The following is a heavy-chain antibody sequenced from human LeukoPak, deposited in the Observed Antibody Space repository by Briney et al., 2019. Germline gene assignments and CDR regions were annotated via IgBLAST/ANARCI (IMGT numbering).Heavy chain of an antibody. V-gene: IGHV3-74*03. CDR3: AKMGWTAYDYTNY. D-gene: IGHD5-12*01. Sequence: GGSLRLSCAASGFTFSSCCMHCARLAPGEGLVWVSRIKSDGSTTTYADSVKGRFTISRDSSKNTLYLQMNSLRAEDTAVYYCAKMGWTAYDYTNYWGQGTLVTVSS. J-gene: IGHJ4*02. CDR2: IKSDGSTT. CDR1: GFTFSSCC.